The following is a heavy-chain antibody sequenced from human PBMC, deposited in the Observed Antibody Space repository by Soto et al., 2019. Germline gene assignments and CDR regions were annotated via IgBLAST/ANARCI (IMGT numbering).Heavy chain of an antibody. CDR1: GFTFSSYG. CDR2: IFHDGSGQ. D-gene: IGHD1-26*01. J-gene: IGHJ6*02. V-gene: IGHV3-30*18. Sequence: QVQLVESGGGVVQPGRSLRLSCAASGFTFSSYGMHWVRRAPGKGLDWVAVIFHDGSGQRYTDSVQGRFTISRDNSKNTLLLEMDSLRAEDRAVYCSAKDQSVGIHQDYGMDVGGQGTRVTVSS. CDR3: AKDQSVGIHQDYGMDV.